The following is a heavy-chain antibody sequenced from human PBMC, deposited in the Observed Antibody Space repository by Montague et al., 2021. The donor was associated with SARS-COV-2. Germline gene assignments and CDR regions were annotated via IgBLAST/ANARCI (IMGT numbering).Heavy chain of an antibody. CDR1: GFSLSTSGMC. CDR2: IYWDDNK. J-gene: IGHJ4*02. Sequence: PALVKPTQTLTLTCTFSGFSLSTSGMCVSWVRQPPGKALEWLALIYWDDNKFYSTSLKTRLTISKDTSKNQVVLTITNVDPVDTATYYCARRLYDILTGYYNPFDYWGQGTLVTVSS. CDR3: ARRLYDILTGYYNPFDY. D-gene: IGHD3-9*01. V-gene: IGHV2-70*20.